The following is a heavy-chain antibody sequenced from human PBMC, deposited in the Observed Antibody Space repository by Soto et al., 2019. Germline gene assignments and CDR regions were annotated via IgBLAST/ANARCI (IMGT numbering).Heavy chain of an antibody. CDR1: GFIFSENW. J-gene: IGHJ5*02. CDR2: IKQDGSER. D-gene: IGHD2-2*01. V-gene: IGHV3-7*05. Sequence: GGSLRLSCVGYGFIFSENWMSWVRQAPGKGLEWVANIKQDGSERRYADSVEGRFSISRDNAKNSLYLQMNSLRAEDTAMYYCARVDPPAKSWGRGTLVTVSS. CDR3: ARVDPPAKS.